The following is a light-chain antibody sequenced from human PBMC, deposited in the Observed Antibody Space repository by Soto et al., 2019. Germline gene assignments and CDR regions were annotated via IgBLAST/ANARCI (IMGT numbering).Light chain of an antibody. Sequence: QSALTQPRSVSGSPGQSVTISCTGTSSDVGGYNYVSWYQQHPGKAPKLMIYDVNKRPSGVPDRFSRSKSGNMAYLAISGLQAEHQADYYCCSYGGSYTVVFGGGTKLTVL. CDR2: DVN. J-gene: IGLJ2*01. V-gene: IGLV2-11*01. CDR1: SSDVGGYNY. CDR3: CSYGGSYTVV.